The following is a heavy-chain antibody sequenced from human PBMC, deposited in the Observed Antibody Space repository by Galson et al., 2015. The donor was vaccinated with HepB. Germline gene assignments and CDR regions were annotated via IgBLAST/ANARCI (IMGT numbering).Heavy chain of an antibody. J-gene: IGHJ2*01. CDR3: ARGADWRSGWYFDI. CDR1: GFTVSNTY. Sequence: SLRLSCATSGFTVSNTYMGWVRQAPGKALEWVSVIYGNYNTYYGDSVKGRFTMSRDNSKSTVYLQMNSLRPDDTAVYYCARGADWRSGWYFDIWGRGTLVTVSS. D-gene: IGHD1-1*01. CDR2: IYGNYNT. V-gene: IGHV3-53*05.